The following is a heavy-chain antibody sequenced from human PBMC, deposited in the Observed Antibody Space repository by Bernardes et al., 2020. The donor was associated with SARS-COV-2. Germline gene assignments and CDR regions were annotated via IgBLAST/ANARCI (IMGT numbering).Heavy chain of an antibody. V-gene: IGHV1-3*04. CDR1: GYSFTTYS. Sequence: ASVKVSCKASGYSFTTYSMHWVRQAPGQSLEWMGWLHTGNGNTRYSQNLQGRVTFTRDIFASTAYMELSSLRSEDSAVYYCARRANDYNNYEVFDYWGQGTLFIVSS. D-gene: IGHD4-4*01. CDR3: ARRANDYNNYEVFDY. J-gene: IGHJ4*01. CDR2: LHTGNGNT.